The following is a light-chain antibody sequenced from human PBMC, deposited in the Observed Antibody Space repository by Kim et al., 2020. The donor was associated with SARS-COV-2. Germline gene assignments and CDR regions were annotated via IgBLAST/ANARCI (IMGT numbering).Light chain of an antibody. V-gene: IGLV2-8*01. CDR3: CSYAGNKKPA. CDR1: SGDVGGYNY. Sequence: QSVLTQPPSASGSPGQSVTISCTGTSGDVGGYNYVSWYQQHPGKAPRLMVYEVSKRPSGVPDRFSGSKSGNTASLTVSGLQAEDEADYYCCSYAGNKKPAFGTGTKVTVL. J-gene: IGLJ1*01. CDR2: EVS.